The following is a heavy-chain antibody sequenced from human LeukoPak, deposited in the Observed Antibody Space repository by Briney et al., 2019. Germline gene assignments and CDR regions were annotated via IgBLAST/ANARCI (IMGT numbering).Heavy chain of an antibody. D-gene: IGHD3-22*01. V-gene: IGHV3-30*02. CDR2: IRYDGSNK. Sequence: GGSLRLSCGASGFTFNNYGMHWVRQAPGKGPEWVAFIRYDGSNKYYADSMKGRFTISRDDPKNTLYLQMNSLRVEDTAVYYCAKAYCASTVCYGGGKIDYWGQGTLVTVSS. CDR1: GFTFNNYG. CDR3: AKAYCASTVCYGGGKIDY. J-gene: IGHJ4*02.